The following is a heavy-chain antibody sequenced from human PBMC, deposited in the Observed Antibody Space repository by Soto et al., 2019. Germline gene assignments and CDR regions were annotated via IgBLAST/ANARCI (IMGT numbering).Heavy chain of an antibody. D-gene: IGHD4-17*01. J-gene: IGHJ6*02. CDR3: ARASGTVTYYYYGMDV. CDR2: ISSSSSYI. CDR1: VFTFSSYS. V-gene: IGHV3-21*01. Sequence: WGSLIICCAASVFTFSSYSMNWVRQAPVKGLEWVSSISSSSSYIYYSDSVKGRFTISRDNAKNSLYLQMNSLRAEDTAVYYCARASGTVTYYYYGMDVWGQGTTVTVSS.